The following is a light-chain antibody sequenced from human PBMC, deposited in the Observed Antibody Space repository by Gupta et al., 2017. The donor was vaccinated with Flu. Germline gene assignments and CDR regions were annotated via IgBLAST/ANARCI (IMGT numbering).Light chain of an antibody. V-gene: IGKV2-28*01. CDR1: QSLLHSNGYKY. CDR3: RQALQTPRT. Sequence: EIVMTQSPLSLPVTPGEPASISCRSSQSLLHSNGYKYLDWYLQKPGQSPQLLIYLGSNRASGVPDRFSGSGSGTDFTLKISRVEAEDVGVYYCRQALQTPRTFGQGTKLEIK. CDR2: LGS. J-gene: IGKJ2*02.